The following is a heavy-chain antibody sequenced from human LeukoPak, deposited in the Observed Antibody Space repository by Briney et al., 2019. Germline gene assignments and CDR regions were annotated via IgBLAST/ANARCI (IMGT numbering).Heavy chain of an antibody. CDR3: AKDAEYGSGSYSLPAYFRH. J-gene: IGHJ1*01. D-gene: IGHD3-10*01. CDR1: GFTFSSYG. V-gene: IGHV3-30*02. CDR2: IRYDGSNK. Sequence: GGSLRLSCAASGFTFSSYGMHWVRQAPGKGLEWVAFIRYDGSNKYYADSVKGRFTISRDNSKNTLYLQMNSLRAEDTAVYYCAKDAEYGSGSYSLPAYFRHWGQGTLVTVSS.